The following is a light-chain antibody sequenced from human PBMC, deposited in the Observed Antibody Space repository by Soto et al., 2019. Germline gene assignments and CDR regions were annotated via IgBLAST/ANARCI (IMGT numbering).Light chain of an antibody. CDR2: DNR. V-gene: IGLV1-40*01. CDR3: QSYDSSLNSYV. Sequence: QSVLTQPPSVSGAPGQRVTISCTGSSSDIGAGYDVHWYQQVPGTAPKLLIYDNRNRPSGVPDRFSGSRSGSSASLAITGLQAEDEADYYCQSYDSSLNSYVFGTGTKVTVL. J-gene: IGLJ1*01. CDR1: SSDIGAGYD.